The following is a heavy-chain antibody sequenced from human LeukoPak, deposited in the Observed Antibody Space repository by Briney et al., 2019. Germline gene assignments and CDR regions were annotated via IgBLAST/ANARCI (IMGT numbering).Heavy chain of an antibody. CDR3: ARGPIFGIFNNWFDP. V-gene: IGHV4-59*01. CDR2: IFYSGNT. Sequence: SETLSLTCTVSGGSISSYYWSWIRQPPGKGLEWIAYIFYSGNTNYNPSLKSRVTISVDTSKNEFSLKMSSVTAADTAVYYCARGPIFGIFNNWFDPWGQGTLVTVFS. CDR1: GGSISSYY. J-gene: IGHJ5*02. D-gene: IGHD3-3*01.